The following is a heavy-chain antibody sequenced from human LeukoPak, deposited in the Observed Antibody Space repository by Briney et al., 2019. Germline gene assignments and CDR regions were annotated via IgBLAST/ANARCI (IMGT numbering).Heavy chain of an antibody. J-gene: IGHJ4*02. CDR3: AKGGPTGSNYFDF. Sequence: SGGSLRLSCAASECTFDNYAMSWVRQAPGKGLKWVSVISGSGYYSYYADSVKGRLTVSRDNSKTTLYLQMNSLRADDTAVYYCAKGGPTGSNYFDFWGQGTLVTVSS. D-gene: IGHD1-26*01. CDR2: ISGSGYYS. CDR1: ECTFDNYA. V-gene: IGHV3-23*01.